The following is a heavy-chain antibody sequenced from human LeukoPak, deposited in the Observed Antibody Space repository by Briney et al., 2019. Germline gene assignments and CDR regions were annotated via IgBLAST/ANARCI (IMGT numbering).Heavy chain of an antibody. J-gene: IGHJ4*02. CDR2: IYYSGST. V-gene: IGHV4-39*01. Sequence: SETLSLTCTVSGGSIISSSYYWGWIRQPPGKGLEWIGSIYYSGSTYYNPSLKSRVTISVDTSKNQFSLKLSSVTAADTAVYYCANIGLGYCSGGSCYSLVFDYWGQGTLVTVSS. CDR1: GGSIISSSYY. CDR3: ANIGLGYCSGGSCYSLVFDY. D-gene: IGHD2-15*01.